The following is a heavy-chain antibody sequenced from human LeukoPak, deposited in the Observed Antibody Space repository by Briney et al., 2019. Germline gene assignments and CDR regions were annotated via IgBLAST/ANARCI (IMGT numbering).Heavy chain of an antibody. CDR2: ISAYNGNT. Sequence: ASVKVSCKASGYTFTSYGISWVRQAPGQGLEWMGWISAYNGNTNYAQKLQGRVTMTRDTSTSTVYMELSSLRSEDTAVYYCASGLIGSSWPGYNWFDPWGQGTLVTVSS. V-gene: IGHV1-18*01. CDR1: GYTFTSYG. CDR3: ASGLIGSSWPGYNWFDP. J-gene: IGHJ5*02. D-gene: IGHD6-13*01.